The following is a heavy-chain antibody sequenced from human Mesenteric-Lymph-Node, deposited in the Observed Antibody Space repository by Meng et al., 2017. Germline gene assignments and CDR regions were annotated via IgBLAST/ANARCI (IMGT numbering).Heavy chain of an antibody. CDR2: IYTSGST. CDR3: ARGQSGYDWAWFDP. J-gene: IGHJ5*02. D-gene: IGHD5-12*01. Sequence: SETLSLTCTVSGCSISSYHWSWIRQPAGKGLEWIWRIYTSGSTNYNPSPKSRVTMSVDTSKNQFSLKLSSMTAADTAVYYCARGQSGYDWAWFDPWGQGTLVTVSS. CDR1: GCSISSYH. V-gene: IGHV4-4*07.